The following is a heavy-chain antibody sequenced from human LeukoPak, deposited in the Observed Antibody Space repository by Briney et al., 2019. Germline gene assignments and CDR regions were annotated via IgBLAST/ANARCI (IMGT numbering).Heavy chain of an antibody. V-gene: IGHV3-30*18. CDR1: GFTFSSYG. CDR2: ISYDGSNT. D-gene: IGHD1-26*01. Sequence: GGSLRLSCAASGFTFSSYGMRWVRQAPGKGLEWVAVISYDGSNTYYADSVKGRFTISRDNSKNTLYLQMNSLRAEDTAVYYCAKGGGSRNFDYWGQGTLVAVSS. CDR3: AKGGGSRNFDY. J-gene: IGHJ4*02.